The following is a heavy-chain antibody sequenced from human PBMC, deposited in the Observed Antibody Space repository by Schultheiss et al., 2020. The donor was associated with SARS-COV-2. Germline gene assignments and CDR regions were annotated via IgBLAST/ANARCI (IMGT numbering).Heavy chain of an antibody. Sequence: SETLSLTCTVSGGSISSSNYYWSWIRQPPGKGLEWIGYIYYSGSTNYNPSLKSRVTISVDTSKNQFSLKLSSVTAADTAVYYCAREKFYYDSSGYGWFDPWGQGTLVTVSS. CDR3: AREKFYYDSSGYGWFDP. V-gene: IGHV4-61*01. CDR1: GGSISSSNYY. J-gene: IGHJ5*02. D-gene: IGHD3-22*01. CDR2: IYYSGST.